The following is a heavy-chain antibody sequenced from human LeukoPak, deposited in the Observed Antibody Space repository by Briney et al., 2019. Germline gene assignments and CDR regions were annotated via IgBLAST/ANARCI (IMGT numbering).Heavy chain of an antibody. V-gene: IGHV4-31*03. D-gene: IGHD2-2*01. J-gene: IGHJ5*02. Sequence: SETLSLTCTVSGGSISSGGYYWSWIRQHPGKGLEWIGYIYYSGSTYYNPSLKSRVTISVDTSKNQFSLKLSSVTAADTAVYYCARLQYCSGTSCYWFDPWGQGTLVTVSS. CDR3: ARLQYCSGTSCYWFDP. CDR1: GGSISSGGYY. CDR2: IYYSGST.